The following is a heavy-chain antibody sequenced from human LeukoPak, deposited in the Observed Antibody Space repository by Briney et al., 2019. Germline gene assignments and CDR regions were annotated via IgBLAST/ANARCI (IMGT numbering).Heavy chain of an antibody. CDR3: AAWACSGGSCYWFDP. J-gene: IGHJ5*02. Sequence: SETLSLTCTVSGGSISSSSYSWGWLRQPPGKGLEWIGSIYYSGSTYYNPSLKSRVTISVDTSKNQFSLKLSSVTAADTAVYYCAAWACSGGSCYWFDPWGQGTLVTVSS. D-gene: IGHD2-15*01. CDR2: IYYSGST. CDR1: GGSISSSSYS. V-gene: IGHV4-39*01.